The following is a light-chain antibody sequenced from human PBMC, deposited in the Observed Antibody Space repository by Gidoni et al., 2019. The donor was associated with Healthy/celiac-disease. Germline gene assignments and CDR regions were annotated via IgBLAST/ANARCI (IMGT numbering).Light chain of an antibody. CDR1: KLGDKY. V-gene: IGLV3-1*01. Sequence: SYELTHPPSVSVSPGQTASITCSGDKLGDKYACWYQQKPGQSPVLVIYQDNKRPSGIPERFSGSNSGNTATLTISGTQAMDEADYYCQAWDSRTVCGGGTKLTVL. CDR3: QAWDSRTV. CDR2: QDN. J-gene: IGLJ2*01.